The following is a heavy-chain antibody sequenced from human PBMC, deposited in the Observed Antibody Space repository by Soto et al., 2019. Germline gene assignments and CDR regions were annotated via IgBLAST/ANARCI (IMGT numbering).Heavy chain of an antibody. CDR1: GFTFSGSA. CDR3: TRLGDILDAFDI. Sequence: EVQLVESGGGLVQPGGSLKLSCAAFGFTFSGSAMHWVRQASGKGLEWVGRIRSKPNSYVTAYAASVKGRFTISRDDSKNTAYLQMNSLKTEDTAVYYCTRLGDILDAFDIWGQGTVVTVSS. D-gene: IGHD3-9*01. CDR2: IRSKPNSYVT. J-gene: IGHJ3*02. V-gene: IGHV3-73*01.